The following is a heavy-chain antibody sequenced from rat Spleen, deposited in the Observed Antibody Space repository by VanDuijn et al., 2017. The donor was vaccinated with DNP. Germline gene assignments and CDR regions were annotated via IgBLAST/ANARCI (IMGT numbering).Heavy chain of an antibody. V-gene: IGHV5-7*01. D-gene: IGHD1-5*01. CDR3: TTVSIGTTDWFAY. J-gene: IGHJ3*01. CDR2: ISYDGGGT. Sequence: EVQLVESGGGLVQSGRSLKLSCAASGFTFSDYNMAWVRQAPKKGLEWVATISYDGGGTYYRDSVKGRFTISRDNAKSTLYLQMDSLRSEDTATYYCTTVSIGTTDWFAYWGQGTLVTVSS. CDR1: GFTFSDYN.